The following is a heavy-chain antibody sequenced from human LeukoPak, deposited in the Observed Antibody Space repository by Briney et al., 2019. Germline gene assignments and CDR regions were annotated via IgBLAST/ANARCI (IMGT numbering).Heavy chain of an antibody. Sequence: ASVKVSCKASGYTFTDYYIHWVRQAPGQGLEWMGWINPKSGDTNYAQKFQGWVTMTRDMSISTAYMELSRLRSDDTAIYYCARATGTYWWFDSWGQGTLVTVSS. J-gene: IGHJ5*01. V-gene: IGHV1-2*04. D-gene: IGHD1-1*01. CDR3: ARATGTYWWFDS. CDR2: INPKSGDT. CDR1: GYTFTDYY.